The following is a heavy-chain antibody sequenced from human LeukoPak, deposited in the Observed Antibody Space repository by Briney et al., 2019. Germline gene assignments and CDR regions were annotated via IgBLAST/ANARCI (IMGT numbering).Heavy chain of an antibody. D-gene: IGHD6-13*01. CDR3: ARGRQQLVEPHAFDY. J-gene: IGHJ4*02. CDR1: GGSISSSSYY. CDR2: IYYSGST. Sequence: PSETLSLTCTVSGGSISSSSYYWGWIRQPPGKGLEWIGSIYYSGSTYYNPSLKSRVTISVDTSKNQFSLKLSSVTAADTAVYYCARGRQQLVEPHAFDYWGQGTLVTVSS. V-gene: IGHV4-39*07.